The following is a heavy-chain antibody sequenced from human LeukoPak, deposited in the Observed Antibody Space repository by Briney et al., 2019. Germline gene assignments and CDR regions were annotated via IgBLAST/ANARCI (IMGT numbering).Heavy chain of an antibody. Sequence: PGGSLRLSCAASGFTFSSYGMSWVRQAPGKGLEWVSAISGSGGSTYYADSVKGRFTISRDNSKNTLYLQMNSLRAEDTAVYYCAKCGSGSVNAFDIWGQGTMVTVSS. CDR2: ISGSGGST. D-gene: IGHD3-10*01. V-gene: IGHV3-23*01. CDR1: GFTFSSYG. J-gene: IGHJ3*02. CDR3: AKCGSGSVNAFDI.